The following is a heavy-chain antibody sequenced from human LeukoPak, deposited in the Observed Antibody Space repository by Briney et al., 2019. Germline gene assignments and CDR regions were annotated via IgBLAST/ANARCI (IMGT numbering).Heavy chain of an antibody. CDR2: IKQDGSEK. Sequence: GGSLRLSCAASGFTFSSYWMSWVRQAPGKGLEWVANIKQDGSEKYYVDSVKGRFTISRDNAKNSLYLQMNSRRAEDTAVYYCAREYLSSSWYGENWFDPWGQGTLVTVSS. J-gene: IGHJ5*02. V-gene: IGHV3-7*01. D-gene: IGHD6-13*01. CDR3: AREYLSSSWYGENWFDP. CDR1: GFTFSSYW.